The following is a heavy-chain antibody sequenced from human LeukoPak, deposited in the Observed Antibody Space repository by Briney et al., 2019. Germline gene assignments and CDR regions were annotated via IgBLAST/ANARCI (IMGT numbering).Heavy chain of an antibody. CDR1: GSXXTXYW. Sequence: ISCKXXGSXXTXYWIGWGRQLPGKGLEWMGIIYPGDSDTRDSPSFKGQVTISADKSISTAYLQWSSLKASDTAMYYCARAPYGDLYYFDYWGQGTLVTVSS. CDR3: ARAPYGDLYYFDY. J-gene: IGHJ4*02. D-gene: IGHD4-17*01. CDR2: IYPGDSDT. V-gene: IGHV5-51*01.